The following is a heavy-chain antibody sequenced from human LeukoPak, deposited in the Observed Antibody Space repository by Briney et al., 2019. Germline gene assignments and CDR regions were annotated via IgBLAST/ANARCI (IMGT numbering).Heavy chain of an antibody. V-gene: IGHV1-18*01. CDR2: ISAYNGNT. CDR1: GYTFTSYG. D-gene: IGHD3-9*01. CDR3: AREDILTGYPNLYYYGMDV. Sequence: ASVKVSCKASGYTFTSYGISWVRQAPGQGLEWMGWISAYNGNTNYAQKLQGRVTMTTDTSTSTAYMELRSLRSDDTAVYYCAREDILTGYPNLYYYGMDVWGQGTTVTVS. J-gene: IGHJ6*02.